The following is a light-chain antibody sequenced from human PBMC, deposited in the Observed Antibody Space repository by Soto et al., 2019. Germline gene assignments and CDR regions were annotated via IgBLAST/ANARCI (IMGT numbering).Light chain of an antibody. CDR1: QSISSW. CDR3: QQSNSYSPT. Sequence: DIQMTQSPSTLSASVGDRVTITCRASQSISSWLAWYQQKPGKAPKPLIYDASSLESGVPSRFSGSGSGTEFTLTIRSLQPDDFATYYCQQSNSYSPTFGQGTKVDIK. J-gene: IGKJ1*01. V-gene: IGKV1-5*01. CDR2: DAS.